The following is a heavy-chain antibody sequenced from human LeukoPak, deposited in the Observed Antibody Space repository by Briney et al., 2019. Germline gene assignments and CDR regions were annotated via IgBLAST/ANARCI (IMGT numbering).Heavy chain of an antibody. Sequence: GASVKVSCKASGYTFTSYYMHWARQAPGQGLEWMGIINPSGGSTSYAQKFQGRVTMTRDTSTSTVYMELSSLRSEDTAVYYCARAGRPIPATAAYFDYWGQGTLVTVSS. V-gene: IGHV1-46*01. CDR3: ARAGRPIPATAAYFDY. CDR1: GYTFTSYY. CDR2: INPSGGST. D-gene: IGHD2-2*01. J-gene: IGHJ4*02.